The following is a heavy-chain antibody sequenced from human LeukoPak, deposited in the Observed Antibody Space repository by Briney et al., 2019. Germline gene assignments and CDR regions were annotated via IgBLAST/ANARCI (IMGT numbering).Heavy chain of an antibody. D-gene: IGHD3-10*01. CDR1: GGSISSYY. V-gene: IGHV4-59*01. J-gene: IGHJ4*02. CDR2: IYYSGST. Sequence: KPSETLSLTCTVSGGSISSYYWSWIRQPPGKGLEWIGYIYYSGSTNYNPSLKSRVTISVDTSKNQFPLKLSSVTAADTAVYYCARADFFYGSGSGGFDYWGQGTLVTVSS. CDR3: ARADFFYGSGSGGFDY.